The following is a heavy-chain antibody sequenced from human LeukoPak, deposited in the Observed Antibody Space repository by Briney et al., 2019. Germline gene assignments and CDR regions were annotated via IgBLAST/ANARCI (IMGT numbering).Heavy chain of an antibody. CDR2: IYSGGST. CDR3: AREGYYDSSGYYY. Sequence: GGSLRLSCAASGFTVSSNYMSWVRQAPGKGLEWVSGIYSGGSTYYADSVKGRFTISRDNSKNTLYLQMNSLRAEDTAVYYCAREGYYDSSGYYYWGQGTLVTVSS. J-gene: IGHJ4*02. D-gene: IGHD3-22*01. V-gene: IGHV3-66*01. CDR1: GFTVSSNY.